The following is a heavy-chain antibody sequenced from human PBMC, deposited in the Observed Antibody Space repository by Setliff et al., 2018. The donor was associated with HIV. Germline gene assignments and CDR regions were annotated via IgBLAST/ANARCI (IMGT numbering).Heavy chain of an antibody. CDR3: RVGHNDAFDI. CDR2: SNPNSGDT. Sequence: GASVKVSCKASGYTFTDYSIHWVRQAPGQGLEWMGWSNPNSGDTKYAQNFQGRVTMTRDRSMSTAYMELSSLRSEDTAMYYCRVGHNDAFDIWGQGTMVTVSS. D-gene: IGHD1-1*01. CDR1: GYTFTDYS. V-gene: IGHV1-2*02. J-gene: IGHJ3*02.